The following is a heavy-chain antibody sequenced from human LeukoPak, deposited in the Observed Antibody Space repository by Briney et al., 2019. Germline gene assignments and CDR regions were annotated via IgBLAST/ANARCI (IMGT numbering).Heavy chain of an antibody. D-gene: IGHD6-25*01. CDR3: ATSAARAIES. Sequence: GGSLRLSCAASGFTFSSYWMSWVRQAPGKGLECVANIKQDGSEKYYVDSERGRFTLSRDNAKNSLYLQMNSLRVEDTAVYYCATSAARAIESWGQGTLVTVSS. CDR1: GFTFSSYW. V-gene: IGHV3-7*01. CDR2: IKQDGSEK. J-gene: IGHJ4*02.